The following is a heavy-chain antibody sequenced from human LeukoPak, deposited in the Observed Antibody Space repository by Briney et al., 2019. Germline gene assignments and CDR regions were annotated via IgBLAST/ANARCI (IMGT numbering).Heavy chain of an antibody. Sequence: GGSLRLSCAASGFTFSSYAMSWVRQAPGKGLEWVSVIYSGGSTYNADSVKGRFTISRDNSKNTLYLQMNSLRAEDTAVYYCARSSYGDWYFDLWGRGTLVTVSS. V-gene: IGHV3-53*01. CDR3: ARSSYGDWYFDL. D-gene: IGHD5-18*01. J-gene: IGHJ2*01. CDR2: IYSGGST. CDR1: GFTFSSYA.